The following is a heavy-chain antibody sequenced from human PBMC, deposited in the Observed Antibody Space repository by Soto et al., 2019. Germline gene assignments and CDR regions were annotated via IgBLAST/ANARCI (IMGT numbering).Heavy chain of an antibody. Sequence: SETLSLTCTVSGGSISSGGYYWSWIRQHPGKGLEWIGYIYYSGSTYYNPSLKSRVTISVDTSKNQFSLRLNSVTAADTAVYYCARSSSSGWVSQFDPWGQGMLVT. J-gene: IGHJ5*02. CDR3: ARSSSSGWVSQFDP. D-gene: IGHD6-19*01. CDR1: GGSISSGGYY. CDR2: IYYSGST. V-gene: IGHV4-31*03.